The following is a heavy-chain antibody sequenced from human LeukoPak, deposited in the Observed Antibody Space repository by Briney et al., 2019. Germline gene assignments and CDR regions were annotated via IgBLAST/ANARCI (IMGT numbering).Heavy chain of an antibody. CDR2: INHSGST. J-gene: IGHJ6*03. CDR3: ARGGPYCSSTSCYKRTSGNRRPYYYYYMDV. Sequence: SETLSLTCTVSGGSISSSSYYWGWIRQPPGKGLEWIGEINHSGSTNYNPSLKSRVTISVDTSKNQFSLKLSSVTAADTAVYYCARGGPYCSSTSCYKRTSGNRRPYYYYYMDVWGKGTTVTVSS. V-gene: IGHV4-39*07. CDR1: GGSISSSSYY. D-gene: IGHD2-2*02.